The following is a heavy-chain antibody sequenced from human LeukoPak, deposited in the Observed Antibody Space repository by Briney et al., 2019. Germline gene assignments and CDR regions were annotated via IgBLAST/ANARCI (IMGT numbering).Heavy chain of an antibody. CDR1: GYSISSGYY. CDR3: VRRSGSYRAGAEYFQH. V-gene: IGHV4-38-2*01. D-gene: IGHD1-26*01. Sequence: PSETLSLTCAVSGYSISSGYYWGWIRQSPGKGLEWIGSIYHSGSTYYNPSLKSRVTISVDTSKSHFSLRLSSVTAADTAVYYCVRRSGSYRAGAEYFQHWGQGTLVTVSS. CDR2: IYHSGST. J-gene: IGHJ1*01.